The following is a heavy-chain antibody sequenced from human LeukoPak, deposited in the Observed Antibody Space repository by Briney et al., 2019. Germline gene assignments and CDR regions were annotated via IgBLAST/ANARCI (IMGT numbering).Heavy chain of an antibody. CDR3: ARALRGQQLVSDY. V-gene: IGHV3-11*04. Sequence: GGSLRLSCAASGFTFSDYYMRWIRQAPGKGLEGVSYISSSGSTIYYADSVKGRFTISSDNAKNSLYLQMNSLRAENTAVYYCARALRGQQLVSDYWGQGTLVTVSS. CDR1: GFTFSDYY. D-gene: IGHD6-13*01. CDR2: ISSSGSTI. J-gene: IGHJ4*02.